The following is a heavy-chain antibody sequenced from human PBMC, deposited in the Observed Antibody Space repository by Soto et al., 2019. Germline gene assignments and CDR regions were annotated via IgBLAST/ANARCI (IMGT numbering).Heavy chain of an antibody. V-gene: IGHV3-74*01. D-gene: IGHD5-18*01. CDR2: INSDGSST. Sequence: EVQLVESGGGLVQPGGSLRLSCAASGFTFSSYWMHWVRQAPGKGLVWVSRINSDGSSTSYADSVKGRFTISRDNAKNTLYLQMNSLRAEDTAVYYCARDRAIQLWQPESYYYYGMDVWGQGTTLTVSS. CDR3: ARDRAIQLWQPESYYYYGMDV. CDR1: GFTFSSYW. J-gene: IGHJ6*02.